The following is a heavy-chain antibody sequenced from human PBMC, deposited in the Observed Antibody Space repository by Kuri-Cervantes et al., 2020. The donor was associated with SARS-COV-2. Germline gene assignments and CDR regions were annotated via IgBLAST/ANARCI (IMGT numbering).Heavy chain of an antibody. CDR2: INPNSGGT. CDR3: ARDFWPSGGYFDY. J-gene: IGHJ4*02. Sequence: ASVKVSCKASGYTFTSYGISWVRQTPGQGLEWMGWINPNSGGTNYAQKFQGRVTMTRDTSISTAYMELSRLRSDDTAVCYCARDFWPSGGYFDYWGQGTLVTVSS. V-gene: IGHV1-2*02. CDR1: GYTFTSYG. D-gene: IGHD3-10*01.